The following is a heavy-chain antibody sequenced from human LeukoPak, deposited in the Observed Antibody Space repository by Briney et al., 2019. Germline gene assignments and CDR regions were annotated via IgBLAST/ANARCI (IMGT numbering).Heavy chain of an antibody. CDR2: INPNSGGT. D-gene: IGHD3-10*01. CDR3: AREVTGTMVRGAYYMDV. J-gene: IGHJ6*03. Sequence: ASVKVSCKASGYTFTGYYMHWVRQAPGQGLEWMGWINPNSGGTNYAQKFQGRVTITADKSTSTAYMELSSLRSEDTAVYYCAREVTGTMVRGAYYMDVWGKGTTVTVSS. V-gene: IGHV1-2*02. CDR1: GYTFTGYY.